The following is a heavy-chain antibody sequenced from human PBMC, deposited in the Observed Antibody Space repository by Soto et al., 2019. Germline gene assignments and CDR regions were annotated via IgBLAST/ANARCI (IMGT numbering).Heavy chain of an antibody. CDR3: VRQGVGRLHGLVDV. Sequence: QVQLQESGPGLVKPSETLSLTCTVSDDSSSNYKWSWIRQPPGRRLEWIGYIDSNGGTSYNPTLQSRGPMSIATSTRQIFLKLSSVTAADTAVYYCVRQGVGRLHGLVDVWGQGTTVTVSS. J-gene: IGHJ6*02. V-gene: IGHV4-59*08. D-gene: IGHD4-4*01. CDR1: DDSSSNYK. CDR2: IDSNGGT.